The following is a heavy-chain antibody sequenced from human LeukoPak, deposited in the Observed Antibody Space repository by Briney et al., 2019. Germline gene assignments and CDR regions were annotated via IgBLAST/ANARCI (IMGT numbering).Heavy chain of an antibody. D-gene: IGHD5-12*01. Sequence: GASVKVSCKASGYTFTTYGISWVRQAPGQGLEWMGGIIPIFGTANYAQKFQGRVTITADESTSTAYMELSSLRSEDTAVYYCARVYKYSGYDYGGPFDYWGQGTLVTVSS. CDR1: GYTFTTYG. CDR2: IIPIFGTA. V-gene: IGHV1-69*01. CDR3: ARVYKYSGYDYGGPFDY. J-gene: IGHJ4*02.